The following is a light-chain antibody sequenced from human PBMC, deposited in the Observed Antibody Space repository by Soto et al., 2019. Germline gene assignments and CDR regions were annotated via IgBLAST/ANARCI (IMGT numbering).Light chain of an antibody. CDR3: HQTAANPWT. CDR1: QNIGVY. J-gene: IGKJ1*01. CDR2: AAS. V-gene: IGKV1-39*01. Sequence: DIQMTQSPSSLSASVGDRVTITCRASQNIGVYLNWYQKKPGRAPKLLIHAASTLQSGVPSTFSGSGSGTDFALTISSLQPEDFATYYCHQTAANPWTFAQGTKVEL.